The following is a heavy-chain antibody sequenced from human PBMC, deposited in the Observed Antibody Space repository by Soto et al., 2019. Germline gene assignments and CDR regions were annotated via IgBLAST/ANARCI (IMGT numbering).Heavy chain of an antibody. D-gene: IGHD6-25*01. CDR2: IIPILGIA. V-gene: IGHV1-69*02. J-gene: IGHJ6*02. CDR3: ARSGYGDYYDYGMDV. CDR1: GGTFSSYT. Sequence: QVQLVQSGAEVKKPGSSVKVSCKASGGTFSSYTISWVRQAPGQGLEWMGRIIPILGIANYAQKFQGRVTITADKSTSKAYMELSSLRSEDTAVYYCARSGYGDYYDYGMDVWGQGTTVTVSS.